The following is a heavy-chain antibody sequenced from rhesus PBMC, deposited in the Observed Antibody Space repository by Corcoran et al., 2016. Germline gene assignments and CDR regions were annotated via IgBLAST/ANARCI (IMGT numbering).Heavy chain of an antibody. CDR3: ARRREELQAFDY. CDR2: IYWDDDK. D-gene: IGHD1-44*02. V-gene: IGHV2-174*01. Sequence: QVTLKESGPALVKPTQTLTLTCTFSGFSISTSGMGVGWIRQPPGKALEWLALIYWDDDKFYNTSLKSRLTISKHTSKNQVVLRMTNMDPVDTATYYCARRREELQAFDYWGQGVLVTVSS. CDR1: GFSISTSGMG. J-gene: IGHJ4*01.